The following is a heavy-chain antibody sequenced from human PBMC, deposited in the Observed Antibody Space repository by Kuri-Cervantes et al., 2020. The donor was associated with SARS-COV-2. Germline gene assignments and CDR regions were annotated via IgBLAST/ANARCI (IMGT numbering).Heavy chain of an antibody. CDR1: GFTFSSYA. CDR3: AKDGHLTSFGVRLQGYYYYGMDV. V-gene: IGHV3-23*01. D-gene: IGHD3-3*01. J-gene: IGHJ6*02. Sequence: GGSLRLSCAASGFTFSSYAMSWVRQAPGKGLEWVSATSGSGGSTYYADSVKGRFTISRDNSKNTLYLQMNSLRAEDTAVYYCAKDGHLTSFGVRLQGYYYYGMDVWGQGTTVTVSS. CDR2: TSGSGGST.